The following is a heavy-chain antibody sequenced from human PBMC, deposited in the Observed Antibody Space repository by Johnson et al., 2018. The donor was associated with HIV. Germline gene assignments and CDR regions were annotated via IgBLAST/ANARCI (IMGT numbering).Heavy chain of an antibody. V-gene: IGHV3-20*04. CDR3: ARGLIDYGDSQAFDI. CDR1: GFTFSDYY. Sequence: VLLVESGGGLVKPGGSLRLSCAVSGFTFSDYYMSWIRQAPGKGLEWVSGINWNGGSTGYADSVKGRFTISRYNAKNSLYLQMSSLSAEDTALYYCARGLIDYGDSQAFDIWGQGTMVTVSS. CDR2: INWNGGST. J-gene: IGHJ3*02. D-gene: IGHD4-17*01.